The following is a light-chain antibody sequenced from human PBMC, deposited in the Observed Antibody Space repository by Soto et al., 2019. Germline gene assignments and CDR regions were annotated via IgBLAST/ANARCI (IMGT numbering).Light chain of an antibody. CDR3: HQYNSYPWT. Sequence: DIQMTQSPSTLSASVGDRVTITCRASQSINSWLAWYQQKPGKAPKLLIYKASSLESGVPSRFSGSGSGTEFTLTISSLRPDDFATFYCHQYNSYPWTFGQGTKVEIK. CDR1: QSINSW. CDR2: KAS. J-gene: IGKJ1*01. V-gene: IGKV1-5*03.